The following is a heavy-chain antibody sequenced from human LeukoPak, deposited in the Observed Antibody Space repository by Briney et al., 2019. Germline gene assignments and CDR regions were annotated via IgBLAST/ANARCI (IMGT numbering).Heavy chain of an antibody. J-gene: IGHJ4*02. CDR3: ARDSGELSY. D-gene: IGHD3-16*02. CDR2: MNPNSGNT. V-gene: IGHV1-8*02. CDR1: GYTFSNYG. Sequence: ASVKVSCKASGYTFSNYGLSWVRQAPGQGLEWMGWMNPNSGNTGYAQKFQGRVTMTRNTSISTAYMELSSLRSEDTAVYYCARDSGELSYWGQGTLVTVSS.